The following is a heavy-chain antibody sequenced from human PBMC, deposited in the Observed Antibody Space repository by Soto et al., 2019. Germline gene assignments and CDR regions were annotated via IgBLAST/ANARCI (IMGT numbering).Heavy chain of an antibody. CDR2: IYHSGST. J-gene: IGHJ6*02. CDR1: GGSISSSNW. CDR3: ASGRGGYYYAMDV. Sequence: QVQLQESGPGLVKPSGTLSLTCAVSGGSISSSNWWSWVRQPPGKGLEWIGEIYHSGSTNYNPSLKRRVTISVAKSKNPFSLKLSSVTAADTAVYYGASGRGGYYYAMDVWGQGTTVTVAS. V-gene: IGHV4-4*02. D-gene: IGHD3-10*01.